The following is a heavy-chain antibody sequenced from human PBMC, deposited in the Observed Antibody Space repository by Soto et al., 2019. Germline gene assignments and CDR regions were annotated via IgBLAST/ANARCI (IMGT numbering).Heavy chain of an antibody. CDR2: INAGNGNT. J-gene: IGHJ4*02. CDR1: GYTFTSYA. V-gene: IGHV1-3*05. D-gene: IGHD6-19*01. Sequence: QVQLVQSGAEEKKPGASVKVSCKASGYTFTSYAMHWVRQAPGQRLEWMGWINAGNGNTKYSQKFPGRVTITRDTSASTAYMELSSLRSEDTAVYYCARDGDSSGWYPFYFDYWGQGTLVTVSS. CDR3: ARDGDSSGWYPFYFDY.